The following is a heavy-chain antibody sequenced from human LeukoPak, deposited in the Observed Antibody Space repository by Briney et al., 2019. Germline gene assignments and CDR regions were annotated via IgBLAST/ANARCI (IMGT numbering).Heavy chain of an antibody. V-gene: IGHV3-23*01. Sequence: GGSLRLXCTASVFTFSMAWVRQAPGMGLEWVSTISGSGNTTYYADFVRGRFTISRDNSKNTLYLQMNGLRVEDTALYYCAKMGGRVWYKVPETWGQGTLVTVSS. D-gene: IGHD6-19*01. CDR1: VFTFS. CDR2: ISGSGNTT. J-gene: IGHJ5*02. CDR3: AKMGGRVWYKVPET.